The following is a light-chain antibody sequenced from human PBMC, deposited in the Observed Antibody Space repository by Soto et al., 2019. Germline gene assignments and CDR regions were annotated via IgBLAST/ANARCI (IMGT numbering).Light chain of an antibody. Sequence: QSALTQPASVSGSPGQSITISCTGTSSDVGNYNLVSWYQQHPGKAPKLMIYDVSKRPSGVSNRFSGSKSGNTASLTISGFQADDEADYYGCSYAVDSYVFGTGTKLTVL. CDR3: CSYAVDSYV. CDR2: DVS. J-gene: IGLJ1*01. V-gene: IGLV2-23*02. CDR1: SSDVGNYNL.